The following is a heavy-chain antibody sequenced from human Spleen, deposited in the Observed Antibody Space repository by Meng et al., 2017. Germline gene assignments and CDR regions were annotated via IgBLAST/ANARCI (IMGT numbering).Heavy chain of an antibody. CDR2: ISTDNGNT. V-gene: IGHV1-18*01. CDR3: ARTTSYYNTWHYFDY. J-gene: IGHJ4*02. D-gene: IGHD3-22*01. CDR1: GYTFTSFG. Sequence: QVQLVQSGPEVKKPGASVKVSCKASGYTFTSFGISWVRQAPGQGLEWMGWISTDNGNTNYAQKFQGRVTMTTDTSTTTAYMEMRSLRSDDTALYYCARTTSYYNTWHYFDYWGQGTLVTVSS.